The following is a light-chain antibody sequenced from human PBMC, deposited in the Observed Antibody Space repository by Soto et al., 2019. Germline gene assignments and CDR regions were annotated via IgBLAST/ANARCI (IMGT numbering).Light chain of an antibody. CDR1: SSDVGGYNY. J-gene: IGLJ2*01. Sequence: QSALTQPASVSGSPGQSITISCTGTSSDVGGYNYVSWYQQHPDKAPKLVIYEVSNRPSGVSNRFSGSKSGNTASLTISGLQAEDEAEYYCGSYTSRSTLVFGGGTKVTVL. CDR2: EVS. CDR3: GSYTSRSTLV. V-gene: IGLV2-14*01.